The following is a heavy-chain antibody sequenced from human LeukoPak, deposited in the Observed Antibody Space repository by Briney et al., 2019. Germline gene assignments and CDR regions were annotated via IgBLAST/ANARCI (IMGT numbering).Heavy chain of an antibody. CDR2: IYYSGST. CDR3: ARGDMAFDY. D-gene: IGHD3-9*01. Sequence: SETLSLTCTVSGGSISSYYWSWIRQPPGKGLEWIGYIYYSGSTNYNPSLKSRVTISVDTSKNQFTLQLNSVTPEDAAVYYCARGDMAFDYWGQGILVTVSS. J-gene: IGHJ4*02. CDR1: GGSISSYY. V-gene: IGHV4-59*12.